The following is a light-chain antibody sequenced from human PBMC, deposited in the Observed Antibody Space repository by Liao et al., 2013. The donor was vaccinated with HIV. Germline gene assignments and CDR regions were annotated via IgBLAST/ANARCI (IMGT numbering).Light chain of an antibody. CDR1: ALPKQQ. V-gene: IGLV3-25*03. CDR3: QSADSSGTCPV. J-gene: IGLJ3*02. Sequence: SYELTQPPSMSVSPGQTARITCSGDALPKQQVYWYQQKPGQAPVLMIFKGTERPSGIPERFSGSSSGTTVTLTISGVQAEDEADYYCQSADSSGTCPVFGGRDQADRP. CDR2: KGT.